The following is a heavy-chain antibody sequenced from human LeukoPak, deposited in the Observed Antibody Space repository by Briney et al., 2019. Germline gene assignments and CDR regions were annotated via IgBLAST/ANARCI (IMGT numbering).Heavy chain of an antibody. CDR2: IYSGGST. J-gene: IGHJ6*03. CDR3: ARHTNYDFWSGYYNYYYYMDV. CDR1: GFTVSSNY. D-gene: IGHD3-3*01. Sequence: GGSLRLSCAASGFTVSSNYMSWVRQALGKGLEWVSVIYSGGSTYYADSVKGRFTISRDNSKNTLYLQMNSLRAEDTAVYYCARHTNYDFWSGYYNYYYYMDVWGKGTTVTVSS. V-gene: IGHV3-53*01.